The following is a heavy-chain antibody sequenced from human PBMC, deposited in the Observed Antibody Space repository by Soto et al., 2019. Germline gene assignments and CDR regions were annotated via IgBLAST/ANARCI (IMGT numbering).Heavy chain of an antibody. J-gene: IGHJ4*02. V-gene: IGHV3-30*18. Sequence: GGSLRLSCAASGFTFSSYGMHWVRQAPGKGLEWVAVISYDGSNKYYADSVKGRFTISRDNSKNTLYLQMNSLRAEDTAVYYCAKDVTYYYDSSGYYALDYWGPATLVTVYS. D-gene: IGHD3-22*01. CDR1: GFTFSSYG. CDR3: AKDVTYYYDSSGYYALDY. CDR2: ISYDGSNK.